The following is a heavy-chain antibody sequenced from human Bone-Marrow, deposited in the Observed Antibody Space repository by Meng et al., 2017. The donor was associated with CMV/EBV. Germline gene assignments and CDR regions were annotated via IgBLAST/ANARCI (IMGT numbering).Heavy chain of an antibody. CDR3: ARGGRTTVDY. CDR1: GFTFSSYA. Sequence: GESLKISCAASGFTFSSYAMSWVRQAPGKGLEWVSAISGSGGSTYYADSVKGRFTISRDNSTNTLYLQMNSLRAEDTALDYCARGGRTTVDYWGQGTLVTVSS. V-gene: IGHV3-23*01. J-gene: IGHJ4*02. D-gene: IGHD4-17*01. CDR2: ISGSGGST.